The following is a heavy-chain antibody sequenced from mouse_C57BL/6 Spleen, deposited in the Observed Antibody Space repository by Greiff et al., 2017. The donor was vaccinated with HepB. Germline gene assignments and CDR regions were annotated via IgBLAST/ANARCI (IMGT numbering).Heavy chain of an antibody. D-gene: IGHD3-2*02. CDR2: IDPSDSET. Sequence: QVQLQQPGAELVRPGSSVKLSCKASGYTFTSYWMHWVKQRPIQGLEWIGNIDPSDSETHYNQKFKDKATLTVDKSSSTAYMQLSSLTSEDSAVYYCARSLDSSGYLDYWGQGTTLTVSS. CDR1: GYTFTSYW. J-gene: IGHJ2*01. V-gene: IGHV1-52*01. CDR3: ARSLDSSGYLDY.